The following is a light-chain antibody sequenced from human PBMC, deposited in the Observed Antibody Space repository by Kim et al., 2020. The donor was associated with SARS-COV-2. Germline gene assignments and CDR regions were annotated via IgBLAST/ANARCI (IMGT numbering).Light chain of an antibody. CDR1: QSVLYSSNNNNY. Sequence: ATINCKSSQSVLYSSNNNNYLAWYQQKPGQPPKLLIYWASTRESGVPDRFSGSGSGTDFTLTISSLQAEDVAVYYCQQYYTTPPTFGGGTKVEIK. CDR2: WAS. V-gene: IGKV4-1*01. CDR3: QQYYTTPPT. J-gene: IGKJ4*01.